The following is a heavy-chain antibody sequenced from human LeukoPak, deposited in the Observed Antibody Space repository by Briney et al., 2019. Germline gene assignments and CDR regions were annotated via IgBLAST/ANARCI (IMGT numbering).Heavy chain of an antibody. CDR1: GFAFSSHG. D-gene: IGHD2-2*01. Sequence: PGGSLRLSCGASGFAFSSHGMHWVRQAPGKGLEWLTIIWYDGSEKYYADSVKGRFTVPRDNSKNTVYLQMNSLRAEDTAVYYCGKDLGSSARYLDRVDYWGQGTLVTVSS. J-gene: IGHJ4*02. CDR3: GKDLGSSARYLDRVDY. V-gene: IGHV3-33*06. CDR2: IWYDGSEK.